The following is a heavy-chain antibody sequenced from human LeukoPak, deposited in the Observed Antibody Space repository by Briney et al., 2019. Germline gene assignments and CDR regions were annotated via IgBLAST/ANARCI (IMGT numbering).Heavy chain of an antibody. J-gene: IGHJ4*02. Sequence: ASVKVSCKASGYTFTGYYMHWVRQAPGQGLEWMGWINPNSGGTNYAQKFQGRVTMTRDTSISTAYMELSRLRSDGTAVYYCARGTVLTWPLDYWGQGTLVTVSS. V-gene: IGHV1-2*02. CDR2: INPNSGGT. D-gene: IGHD4/OR15-4a*01. CDR1: GYTFTGYY. CDR3: ARGTVLTWPLDY.